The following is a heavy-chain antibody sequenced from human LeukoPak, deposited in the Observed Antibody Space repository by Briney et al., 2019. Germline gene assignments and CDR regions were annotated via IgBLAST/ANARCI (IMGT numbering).Heavy chain of an antibody. CDR1: GYSISSGYY. J-gene: IGHJ4*02. V-gene: IGHV4-38-2*01. CDR3: ARLDFPTYYFDY. D-gene: IGHD3-3*01. CDR2: IYHSGST. Sequence: PSETLSLTCAVSGYSISSGYYWGWIRQPPGKGLEWIGSIYHSGSTYYNPSLKSRVTISVDTSKNQFSLKLSSVTAADTAVYYCARLDFPTYYFDYWGQGTLVTVS.